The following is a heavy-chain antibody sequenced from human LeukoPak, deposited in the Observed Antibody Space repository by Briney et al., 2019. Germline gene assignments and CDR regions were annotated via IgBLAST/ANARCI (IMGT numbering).Heavy chain of an antibody. CDR2: INHSGST. CDR1: GGSFSGYY. J-gene: IGHJ4*02. V-gene: IGHV4-34*01. CDR3: ARTRYYYNSRSYGAPYYFDY. D-gene: IGHD3-10*01. Sequence: SETLSLTCAVYGGSFSGYYWTWIRQPPGKGLEWIGEINHSGSTNYNPSLKSRVTISVDTSKNQFSLKLSSVTAADTAVYYCARTRYYYNSRSYGAPYYFDYWGQGTLVTVSS.